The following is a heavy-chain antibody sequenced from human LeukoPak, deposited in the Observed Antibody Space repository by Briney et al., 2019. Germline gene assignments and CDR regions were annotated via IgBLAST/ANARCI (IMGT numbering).Heavy chain of an antibody. CDR1: GFTFSDYY. CDR3: ARRQVGFSYGYSYYYMDV. Sequence: PGGSLRLSCAASGFTFSDYYMSWIRQAPGKGLEWVSYISSSGSTIYYADSVKGRFTISRDNAKNSLYLQVNSLRAEDTAVYYCARRQVGFSYGYSYYYMDVWGKGTTVTVSS. J-gene: IGHJ6*03. V-gene: IGHV3-11*04. CDR2: ISSSGSTI. D-gene: IGHD5-18*01.